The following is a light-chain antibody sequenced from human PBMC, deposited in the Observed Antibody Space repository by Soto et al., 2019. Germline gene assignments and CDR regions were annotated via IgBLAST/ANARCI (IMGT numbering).Light chain of an antibody. Sequence: DIQMTQSPSTLSASVGDRVIMTCRASQRTSGWLAWYQQKPGKAPKLLIYQASRLQSGVPSRFSGTGSETVFTLIINSLQPDDFATYYCQQYNNLYTFGQGTKV. J-gene: IGKJ2*01. V-gene: IGKV1-5*03. CDR1: QRTSGW. CDR2: QAS. CDR3: QQYNNLYT.